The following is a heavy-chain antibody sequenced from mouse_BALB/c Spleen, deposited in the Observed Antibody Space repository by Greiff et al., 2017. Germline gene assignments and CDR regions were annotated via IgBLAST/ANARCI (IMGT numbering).Heavy chain of an antibody. Sequence: EVQLQESGPGLVKPSQSLSLTCTVTGYSITSDYAWNWIRQFPGNKLEWMGYISYSGSTSYNPSLKSRISITRDSSKNQFFLQLNSVTTEDTATYYCARRSLRAMDYWGQGTSVTVSS. CDR3: ARRSLRAMDY. CDR1: GYSITSDYA. CDR2: ISYSGST. V-gene: IGHV3-2*02. J-gene: IGHJ4*01.